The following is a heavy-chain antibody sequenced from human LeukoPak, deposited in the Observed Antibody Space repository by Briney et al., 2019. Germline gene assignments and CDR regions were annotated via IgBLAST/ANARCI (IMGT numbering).Heavy chain of an antibody. D-gene: IGHD5-18*01. CDR3: ARASDAGYLYFDY. CDR2: VNPNSGGT. V-gene: IGHV1-2*02. CDR1: GYTFTDYY. Sequence: ASVKVSCKASGYTFTDYYMHRVRQAPGQGLEWMGWVNPNSGGTNYAQKFQGRVTMTRDTSISTAYMELSRLRSDDTAVYYCARASDAGYLYFDYWGQGTLVTVSS. J-gene: IGHJ4*02.